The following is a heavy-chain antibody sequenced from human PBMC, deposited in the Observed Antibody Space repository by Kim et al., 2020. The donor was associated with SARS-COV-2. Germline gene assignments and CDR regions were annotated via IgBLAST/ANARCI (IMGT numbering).Heavy chain of an antibody. Sequence: SETLSLTCTVSGGSISSYYWSWIRQPPGKGLEWIGYIYYSGSTNYNPSLKSRVTISVDTSKNQFSLKLSSVTAADTAVYYCARHAESSSWRGWFDPWGQGTLVTVSS. D-gene: IGHD6-13*01. J-gene: IGHJ5*02. CDR1: GGSISSYY. V-gene: IGHV4-59*08. CDR3: ARHAESSSWRGWFDP. CDR2: IYYSGST.